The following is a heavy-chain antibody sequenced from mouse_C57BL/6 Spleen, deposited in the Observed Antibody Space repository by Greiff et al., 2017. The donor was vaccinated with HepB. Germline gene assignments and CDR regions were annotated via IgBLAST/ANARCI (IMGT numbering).Heavy chain of an antibody. V-gene: IGHV10-1*01. Sequence: GGGLVQPKGSLKLSCAASGFSFNTYAMNWVRQAPGKGLEWVARIRSKSNNYATYYADSVNDRFTISRDDAESMLYLQMNNLKTEDTAMYYCVRSFDYWGQGTTLTVSS. CDR2: IRSKSNNYAT. J-gene: IGHJ2*01. CDR1: GFSFNTYA. CDR3: VRSFDY.